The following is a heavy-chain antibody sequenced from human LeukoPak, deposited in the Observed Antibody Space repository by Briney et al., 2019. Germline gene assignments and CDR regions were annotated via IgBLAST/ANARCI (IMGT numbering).Heavy chain of an antibody. V-gene: IGHV3-64*02. Sequence: GGSLRLSCAASGFTFSGYAMHWVRLAPGKGLEYVSAISNNGGSTYYADSVKGRFTISRDNSENTLYLQMGSLRAEDMAVYYCARVGVEPVFDYWGQGTLVTVSS. D-gene: IGHD3-3*01. J-gene: IGHJ4*02. CDR2: ISNNGGST. CDR1: GFTFSGYA. CDR3: ARVGVEPVFDY.